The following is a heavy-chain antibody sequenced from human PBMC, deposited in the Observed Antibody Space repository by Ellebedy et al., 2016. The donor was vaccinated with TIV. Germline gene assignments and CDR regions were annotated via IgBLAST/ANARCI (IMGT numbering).Heavy chain of an antibody. CDR1: GFTVSNNY. CDR2: ITANGEST. CDR3: AKDLVHSSPRGWLDP. Sequence: PGGSLRLSCAASGFTVSNNYISWVRQAPGKGLEWVSGITANGESTYYADSVKGRFTIARNNSENTLYLQMNSLRAEDTAIYYCAKDLVHSSPRGWLDPWGQGTLVTVSS. J-gene: IGHJ5*02. D-gene: IGHD6-13*01. V-gene: IGHV3-23*01.